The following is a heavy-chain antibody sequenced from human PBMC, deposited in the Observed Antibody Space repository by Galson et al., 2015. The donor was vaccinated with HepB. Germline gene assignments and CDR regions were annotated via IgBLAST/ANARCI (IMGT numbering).Heavy chain of an antibody. J-gene: IGHJ6*02. CDR2: IIPIFGTA. V-gene: IGHV1-69*13. CDR1: GGTFSSYA. D-gene: IGHD3-16*01. CDR3: AADSFGGANYYYYGMDV. Sequence: SVKVSCKASGGTFSSYAISWVRQAPGQGLEWMGGIIPIFGTANYAQKFQGRVTITADESTSTAYMELSSLRSEDTAVYYCAADSFGGANYYYYGMDVWGQGTTVTVSS.